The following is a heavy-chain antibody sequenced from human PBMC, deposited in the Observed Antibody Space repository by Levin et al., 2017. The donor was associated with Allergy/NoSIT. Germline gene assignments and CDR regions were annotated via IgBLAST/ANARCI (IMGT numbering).Heavy chain of an antibody. J-gene: IGHJ5*02. V-gene: IGHV1-46*01. CDR2: IDPGAGTT. CDR1: GFTFSSYY. D-gene: IGHD3-16*01. CDR3: ARGGGFGGVTST. Sequence: ASVKVSCKASGFTFSSYYIHWVRQAPGQGLEWMGLIDPGAGTTSHAQKFQGRVTVTRDTSTSTVYMELGNLRSEDTAMFYCARGGGFGGVTSTWGQGTLVTVSS.